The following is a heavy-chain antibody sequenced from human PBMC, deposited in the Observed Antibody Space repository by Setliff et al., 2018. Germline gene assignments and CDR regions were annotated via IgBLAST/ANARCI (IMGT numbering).Heavy chain of an antibody. CDR3: ARDRIGPFLSYMDG. Sequence: SETLSLTCTVSGGSIMNYFWSWIRQPPGKGLEWVGYVYYTGNTNYNPSLKSRFTISRDNSRNTMYLQMNSLRGEDTAVYYCARDRIGPFLSYMDGWGKGTTVTVSS. CDR2: VYYTGNT. D-gene: IGHD3-3*02. V-gene: IGHV4-59*01. J-gene: IGHJ6*03. CDR1: GGSIMNYF.